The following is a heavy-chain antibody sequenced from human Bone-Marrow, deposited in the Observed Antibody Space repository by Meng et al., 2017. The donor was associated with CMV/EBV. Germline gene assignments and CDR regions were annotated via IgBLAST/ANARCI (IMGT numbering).Heavy chain of an antibody. CDR3: AIDNYGMDV. J-gene: IGHJ6*02. CDR1: GFTFSNYH. V-gene: IGHV3-33*01. Sequence: GESLKISCVASGFTFSNYHMHWVRQAPGKGLEWVAVIWFDGSNKYYVDSVKGRFTISRDNSKNTLYVQMDSLRAEDTAVCYCAIDNYGMDVWGQGTTVTVSS. CDR2: IWFDGSNK.